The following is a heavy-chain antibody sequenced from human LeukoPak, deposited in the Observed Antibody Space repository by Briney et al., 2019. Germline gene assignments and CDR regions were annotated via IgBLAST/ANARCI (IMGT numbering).Heavy chain of an antibody. V-gene: IGHV3-30-3*01. CDR1: GFTFSSYA. D-gene: IGHD3-22*01. Sequence: GRSLRLSCAASGFTFSSYAMHWVRQAPGKGLEWVAVISYDGSNKYYADSVKGRFTISRDNSKNTLYLQMNSLRAEDTAVYYCARDNGGAYYFDTSAYYHNDAFDIWGQGTMVTVSS. CDR3: ARDNGGAYYFDTSAYYHNDAFDI. J-gene: IGHJ3*02. CDR2: ISYDGSNK.